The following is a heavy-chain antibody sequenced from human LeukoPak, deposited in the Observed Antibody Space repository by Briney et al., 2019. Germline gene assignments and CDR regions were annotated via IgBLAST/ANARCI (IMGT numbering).Heavy chain of an antibody. J-gene: IGHJ4*02. CDR1: GFTFNSYH. V-gene: IGHV3-30*04. Sequence: GSLRLSCAASGFTFNSYHIHWVRQAPGKGLEWVALISPNGNNKHYADSVKGRFTLSRDNSKNTLNLQMNSLRVEDTALYYCARDYNGHWSVGYWGQGTLVTVSS. CDR3: ARDYNGHWSVGY. CDR2: ISPNGNNK. D-gene: IGHD3-10*01.